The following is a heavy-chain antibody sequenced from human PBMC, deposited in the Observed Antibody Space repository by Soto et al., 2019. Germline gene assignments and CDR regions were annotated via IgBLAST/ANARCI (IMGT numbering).Heavy chain of an antibody. CDR1: GFTFSSYW. CDR2: TEPDGRQN. V-gene: IGHV3-7*01. Sequence: GGSLRLSCAASGFTFSSYWMHWVRQAPGKGLEWVASTEPDGRQNYYLDSVKGRFTISRDNAKSSLYLQLDSLRVEDTAVYYCARDREYKCFDLWGPGTLVTVSS. J-gene: IGHJ5*02. CDR3: ARDREYKCFDL.